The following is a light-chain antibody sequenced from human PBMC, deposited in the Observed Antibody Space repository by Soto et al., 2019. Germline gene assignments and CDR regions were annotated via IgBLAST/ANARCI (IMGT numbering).Light chain of an antibody. J-gene: IGKJ2*01. CDR1: QSVSHF. CDR2: TAS. CDR3: QQTNSIPYT. Sequence: DIQMTQSPSSLSASVGDRVTINCRASQSVSHFLHLYQQKSGKAPKLLLHTASSLQSAVPSRFSGSASGTDFTLTISSLQPEDSATYYCQQTNSIPYTFGQGTKVEIK. V-gene: IGKV1-39*01.